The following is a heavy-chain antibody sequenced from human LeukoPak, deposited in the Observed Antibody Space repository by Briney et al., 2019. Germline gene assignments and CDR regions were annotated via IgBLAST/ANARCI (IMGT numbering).Heavy chain of an antibody. V-gene: IGHV1-8*01. Sequence: ASVKVSCKASGYTFTSYDINRVRQATGQGLEWMGWMNPNSGNTGYAQKFQGRVTMTRSTSISTAYMELNSLRSEDTAVYYCARGFVVGATDWFDPWGQGTLVTVSS. D-gene: IGHD1-26*01. J-gene: IGHJ5*02. CDR2: MNPNSGNT. CDR3: ARGFVVGATDWFDP. CDR1: GYTFTSYD.